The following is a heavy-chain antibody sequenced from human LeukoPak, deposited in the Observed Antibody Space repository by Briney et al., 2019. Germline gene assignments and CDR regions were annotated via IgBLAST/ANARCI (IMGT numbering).Heavy chain of an antibody. CDR3: AKDQRVKAVAGTDFVY. D-gene: IGHD6-19*01. CDR2: IRYNGSNK. J-gene: IGHJ4*02. Sequence: GGALRLSCAASGFTFSSYAMHWVRQAPGKGLEWVAFIRYNGSNKYYADSVRGRFTISRDNSKNTLYLQMNSLRAEDTAVYYCAKDQRVKAVAGTDFVYWGQGTLVTVSS. V-gene: IGHV3-30*02. CDR1: GFTFSSYA.